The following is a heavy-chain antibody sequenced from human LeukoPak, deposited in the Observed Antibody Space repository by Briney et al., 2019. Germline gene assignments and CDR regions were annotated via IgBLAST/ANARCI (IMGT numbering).Heavy chain of an antibody. CDR3: AKDQQTYYDYVWGSQGAFDI. J-gene: IGHJ3*02. V-gene: IGHV3-23*01. CDR2: ISGSGGST. CDR1: GFTFSSYA. D-gene: IGHD3-16*01. Sequence: GGSLRLSCAASGFTFSSYAMSWVRQAPGKGLEWVSAISGSGGSTYYADSMKGRFTISRDNSKNTLYLQMNSLRAEDTAVYYCAKDQQTYYDYVWGSQGAFDIWGQGTMVTVSS.